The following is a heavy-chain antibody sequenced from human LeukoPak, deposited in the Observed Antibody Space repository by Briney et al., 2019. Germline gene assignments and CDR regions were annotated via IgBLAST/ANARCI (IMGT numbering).Heavy chain of an antibody. CDR3: ARVQLRYRPFDP. CDR2: INHSGST. CDR1: GGSFSGYY. J-gene: IGHJ5*02. V-gene: IGHV4-34*01. D-gene: IGHD3-9*01. Sequence: SETLSLTCAVYGGSFSGYYWSWIRQPPGKGLEWIGEINHSGSTNYNPSLKSRVTISVDTSKNQFSLKLSSVTAADTAVYYCARVQLRYRPFDPWAREPWSPSPQ.